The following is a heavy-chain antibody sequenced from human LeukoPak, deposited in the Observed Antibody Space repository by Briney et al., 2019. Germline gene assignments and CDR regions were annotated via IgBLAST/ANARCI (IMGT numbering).Heavy chain of an antibody. CDR3: TSPSGIAVAGTSY. D-gene: IGHD6-19*01. CDR1: GFTLSNYW. CDR2: INADGSSA. J-gene: IGHJ4*02. Sequence: GGSLRLSCAASGFTLSNYWMHWVRQAPGKGLVWVSRINADGSSASYADSVKGRFTISRDDSKNTAYLQMNSLKTEDTAVYYCTSPSGIAVAGTSYWGQGTLVTVSS. V-gene: IGHV3-74*01.